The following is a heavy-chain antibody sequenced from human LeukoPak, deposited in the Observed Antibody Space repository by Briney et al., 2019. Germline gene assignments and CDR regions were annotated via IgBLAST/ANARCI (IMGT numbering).Heavy chain of an antibody. D-gene: IGHD3-10*01. Sequence: SGTLSLTCAVSGGSISSSNWWSWVRQPPGKGLEWIGEIYHSGSTNYNPSLKSRVTISVDKSRNQFSLKLSSVTAADTAVYYCARGSHKLWFGEFFDYWGQGTLVTVSS. J-gene: IGHJ4*02. CDR3: ARGSHKLWFGEFFDY. CDR2: IYHSGST. V-gene: IGHV4-4*02. CDR1: GGSISSSNW.